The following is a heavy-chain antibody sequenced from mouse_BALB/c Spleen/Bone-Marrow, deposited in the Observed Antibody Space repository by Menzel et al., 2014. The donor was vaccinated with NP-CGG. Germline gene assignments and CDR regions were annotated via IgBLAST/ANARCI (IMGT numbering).Heavy chain of an antibody. CDR1: GYTFSSYW. J-gene: IGHJ3*01. Sequence: VQLQESGAELMKPGASVKISCKATGYTFSSYWIEWVKQRPGHGLEWIGEILPGSGSTNYNEKFKGKATLTADTSSSTAYMQLSSLTSEDSAIYYCTRGGYDYTWFAYWGQGTLVTVSA. CDR3: TRGGYDYTWFAY. D-gene: IGHD2-4*01. V-gene: IGHV1-9*01. CDR2: ILPGSGST.